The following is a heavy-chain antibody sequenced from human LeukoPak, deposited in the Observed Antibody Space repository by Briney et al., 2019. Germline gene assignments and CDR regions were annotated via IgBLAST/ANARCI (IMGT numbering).Heavy chain of an antibody. CDR1: GASISEYY. V-gene: IGHV4-34*01. Sequence: PSETLSLTCAVYGASISEYYWSWFRQSPGKGLEWIGEINHSGNSNYNPSLKSRVTISIDTSKNQFSLRLSSVTAADTAVYYCARPQNLLGYSDMDVWGKGTSVTVSS. CDR2: INHSGNS. CDR3: ARPQNLLGYSDMDV. J-gene: IGHJ6*03. D-gene: IGHD2/OR15-2a*01.